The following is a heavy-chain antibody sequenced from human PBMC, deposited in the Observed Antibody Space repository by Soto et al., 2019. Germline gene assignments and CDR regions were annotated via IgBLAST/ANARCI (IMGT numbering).Heavy chain of an antibody. D-gene: IGHD3-22*01. J-gene: IGHJ6*02. CDR1: GFTFSSYA. CDR2: ISYDGSNK. Sequence: QVQLVESGGGVVQPGRSLRLSCAASGFTFSSYAMHWVRQAPGKGLEWVAVISYDGSNKYYADSVKGRFTISRDNSKNTLYLQMNRLRAEDTAVYYCARDRITRIAVVIPGYYYGMDVWGQGATDTVSS. V-gene: IGHV3-30-3*01. CDR3: ARDRITRIAVVIPGYYYGMDV.